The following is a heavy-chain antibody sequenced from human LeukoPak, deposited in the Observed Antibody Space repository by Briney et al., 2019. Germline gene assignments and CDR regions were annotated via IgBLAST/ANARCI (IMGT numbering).Heavy chain of an antibody. J-gene: IGHJ6*02. V-gene: IGHV3-74*01. CDR3: ARGSSGWYPLNYYYGMDV. CDR2: INSDGSTT. CDR1: GFTFNIYW. D-gene: IGHD6-19*01. Sequence: GGSLRLSCAASGFTFNIYWMHWVRQAPGKGLVWVSRINSDGSTTNYADSVKGRFTISRDNAKNTLYLQMNSLRAEDTAVYYCARGSSGWYPLNYYYGMDVWGQGTTVTVSS.